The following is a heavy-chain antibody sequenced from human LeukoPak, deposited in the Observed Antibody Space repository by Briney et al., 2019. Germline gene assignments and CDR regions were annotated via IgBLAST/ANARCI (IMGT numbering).Heavy chain of an antibody. CDR2: TIPIFGTA. CDR1: GYTFTSYD. CDR3: ATDSGSWRRVEY. D-gene: IGHD1-26*01. Sequence: ASVKVSCEASGYTFTSYDINWVRQATGQGLEWMGGTIPIFGTANYAQKFQGRVSITADESTSTAYMEMRSLRSDDTAVYYCATDSGSWRRVEYWGQGTLVTVSS. V-gene: IGHV1-69*13. J-gene: IGHJ4*02.